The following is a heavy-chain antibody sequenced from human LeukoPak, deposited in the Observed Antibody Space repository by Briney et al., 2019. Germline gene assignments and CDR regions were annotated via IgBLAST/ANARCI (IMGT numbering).Heavy chain of an antibody. V-gene: IGHV3-23*01. J-gene: IGHJ4*02. CDR2: ISERGGST. CDR1: GFIFNNYA. D-gene: IGHD3-10*01. CDR3: AKRGIVIRAVIIIGFHKEAYYFDY. Sequence: GGSLRLSCAASGFIFNNYAMSWVRQAPGKGLEWVSGISERGGSTNYADSVKGRFIISRDTSKNTVYLQMNSLRVEDTAVYFCAKRGIVIRAVIIIGFHKEAYYFDYWGQGILVTVSS.